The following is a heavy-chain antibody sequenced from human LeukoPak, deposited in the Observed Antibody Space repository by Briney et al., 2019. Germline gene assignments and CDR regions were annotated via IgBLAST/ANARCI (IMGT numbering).Heavy chain of an antibody. Sequence: SETLSLTCSVSGGSIRNYYLSWIRQSPGKGLEWIGNVDKRGTTNYNPSFKSRAIVSSDTSRNEFSLKLNSVTAADTAIYYCARGGSSCYGCHDWFDPWGQGTRVTVSS. V-gene: IGHV4-59*08. CDR3: ARGGSSCYGCHDWFDP. J-gene: IGHJ5*02. CDR2: VDKRGTT. CDR1: GGSIRNYY. D-gene: IGHD2-2*01.